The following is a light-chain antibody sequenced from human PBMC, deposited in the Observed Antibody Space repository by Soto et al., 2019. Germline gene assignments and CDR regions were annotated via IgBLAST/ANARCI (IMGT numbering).Light chain of an antibody. J-gene: IGLJ2*01. CDR3: SAWDASLNAVL. CDR2: SND. Sequence: QPVLSQPPSASGTPGQRVTISCSGRSSNIGSNIVNWYQQLPGTAPKLLIYSNDQQPSGVPDRFSGSKSGTSASLAISGLQSEDEADYYCSAWDASLNAVLFGGGTKLTVL. CDR1: SSNIGSNI. V-gene: IGLV1-44*01.